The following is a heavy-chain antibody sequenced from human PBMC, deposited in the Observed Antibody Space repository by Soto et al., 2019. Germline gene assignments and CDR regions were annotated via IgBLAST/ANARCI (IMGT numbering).Heavy chain of an antibody. CDR1: GGSISNYF. Sequence: SETLSLTCTVSGGSISNYFCNWIRQPAGKGLEWIGRIDNSGSTNYNPSLKSRITMSADTSRNQFSLKLNSVAAADTAVYYCARGGQDFWSGPFDYWGQGALVTVS. J-gene: IGHJ4*02. CDR3: ARGGQDFWSGPFDY. V-gene: IGHV4-4*07. CDR2: IDNSGST. D-gene: IGHD3-3*01.